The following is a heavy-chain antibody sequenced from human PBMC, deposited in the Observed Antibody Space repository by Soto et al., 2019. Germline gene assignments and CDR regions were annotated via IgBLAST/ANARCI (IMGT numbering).Heavy chain of an antibody. CDR2: ISSDGSQK. Sequence: QVQLVESGGGVVQPGKSLRLSCAASGIAFSGCGMFWVRQTPSKGLEWVAAISSDGSQKYYADSVKGRFTISRDNSKNTLYVQMIGLTTEDTDVYYCAKNIVRGRWYFDLWGRGTRVTVSS. CDR1: GIAFSGCG. J-gene: IGHJ2*01. CDR3: AKNIVRGRWYFDL. V-gene: IGHV3-30*18. D-gene: IGHD3-10*01.